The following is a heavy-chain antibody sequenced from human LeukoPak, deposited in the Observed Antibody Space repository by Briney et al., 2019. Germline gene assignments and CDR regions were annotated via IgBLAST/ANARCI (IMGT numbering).Heavy chain of an antibody. Sequence: GGSLRLSCAASGFTFDDYTMHWVRQAPGKGLEWVSLISWDGGSTYYADSVKGRFTISRDNSKNSLYLQMNSLRAEDTALYYCAKGIQLWTGGGDYWGQGTLVTVSS. CDR2: ISWDGGST. CDR3: AKGIQLWTGGGDY. V-gene: IGHV3-43D*03. J-gene: IGHJ4*02. CDR1: GFTFDDYT. D-gene: IGHD5-18*01.